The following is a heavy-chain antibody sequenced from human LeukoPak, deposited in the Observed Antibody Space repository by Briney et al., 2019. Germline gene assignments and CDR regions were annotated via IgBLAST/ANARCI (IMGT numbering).Heavy chain of an antibody. Sequence: PGGSLRLSCAASGFTFSSYSMNWVRQAPGKGLEWVSYISSSSSTIYYADSVKGRFTISRDNAKNSLYLQMNSLRAEDTAVYYCARDNDYVWGSYPFDYWGQGTLVTVSS. V-gene: IGHV3-48*01. D-gene: IGHD3-16*02. CDR2: ISSSSSTI. CDR3: ARDNDYVWGSYPFDY. CDR1: GFTFSSYS. J-gene: IGHJ4*02.